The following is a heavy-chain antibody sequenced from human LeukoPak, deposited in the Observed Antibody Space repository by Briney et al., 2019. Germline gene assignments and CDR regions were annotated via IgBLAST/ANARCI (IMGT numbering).Heavy chain of an antibody. V-gene: IGHV3-30*18. CDR1: GFNFRDYG. CDR2: ISYDGSNK. Sequence: GGSLRLSCAASGFNFRDYGMHWVRQAPGQGLEWVAIISYDGSNKYYADSVMGRFTISRDNSKNTLYLQLNSLRVDDTAEYYCAKSRGYSSSWDDAFDIWGQGTMVIVSS. J-gene: IGHJ3*02. CDR3: AKSRGYSSSWDDAFDI. D-gene: IGHD6-13*01.